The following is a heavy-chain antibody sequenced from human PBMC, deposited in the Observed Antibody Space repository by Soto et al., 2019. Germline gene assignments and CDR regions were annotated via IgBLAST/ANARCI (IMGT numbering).Heavy chain of an antibody. CDR2: INHSGST. V-gene: IGHV4-34*01. CDR3: ARDKITGLFDY. Sequence: QVQLQQWGAGLLKPSETLSLTCAVYGGSFSGYYWTWIRQPPGTGLEWIGEINHSGSTNYNPSLKSRVTIPVDTSTSQFSLKLTSVTAADTTVYYWARDKITGLFDYWGQRTLVTVSS. D-gene: IGHD2-8*02. J-gene: IGHJ4*02. CDR1: GGSFSGYY.